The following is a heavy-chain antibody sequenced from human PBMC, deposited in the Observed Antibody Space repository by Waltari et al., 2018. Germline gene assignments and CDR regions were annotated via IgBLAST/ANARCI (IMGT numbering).Heavy chain of an antibody. CDR1: GYTFTGYY. CDR2: INPNSGGT. D-gene: IGHD5-12*01. Sequence: QVQLVQSGAEVKKPGASVKVSCKASGYTFTGYYMHWVRQAPGQGLEWMGRINPNSGGTNKAQKVQGRVTMTRDTSISTAYMELSRLRSDDTAVYYCARDLNSGYDLRYWGQGTLVTVSS. J-gene: IGHJ4*02. V-gene: IGHV1-2*06. CDR3: ARDLNSGYDLRY.